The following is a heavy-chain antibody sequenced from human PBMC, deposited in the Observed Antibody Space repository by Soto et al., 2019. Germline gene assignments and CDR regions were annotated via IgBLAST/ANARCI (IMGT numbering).Heavy chain of an antibody. J-gene: IGHJ5*02. V-gene: IGHV4-59*08. CDR1: GGSMNNNY. D-gene: IGHD3-22*01. Sequence: QVQLQESGPGLVKPLETLSLTCTVSGGSMNNNYWSWIRQPPGKGLEWIAWIHSRGHSYSNPALLSRVTRSRDPSQGQSSLKVTSVTAADTAVYYSARHLDYDHYGADWIDPWGHGTLVSVSS. CDR2: IHSRGHS. CDR3: ARHLDYDHYGADWIDP.